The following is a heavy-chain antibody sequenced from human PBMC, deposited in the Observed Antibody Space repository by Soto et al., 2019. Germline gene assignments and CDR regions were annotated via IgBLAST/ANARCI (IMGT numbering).Heavy chain of an antibody. CDR1: GFTFSSYA. CDR3: ARWALVGATTSAFDI. J-gene: IGHJ3*02. Sequence: GGSLRLSCAASGFTFSSYAMHWVRQAPGKGLEYVSAISSNGGSTYYANSVKGRFTISRDNSKNTLYLQMGSLRAEDMAVYYCARWALVGATTSAFDIWGQGTMVTVSS. V-gene: IGHV3-64*01. CDR2: ISSNGGST. D-gene: IGHD1-26*01.